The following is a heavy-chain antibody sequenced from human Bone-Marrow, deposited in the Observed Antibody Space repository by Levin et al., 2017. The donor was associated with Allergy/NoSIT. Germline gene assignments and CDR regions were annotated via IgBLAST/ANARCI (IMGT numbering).Heavy chain of an antibody. CDR2: LHNGGNT. D-gene: IGHD5-24*01. V-gene: IGHV4-4*07. CDR1: GGSISNYY. J-gene: IGHJ2*01. CDR3: TRDALLPPRWVAL. Sequence: SETLSLTCTVSGGSISNYYWSWIRQSAGRGLEWIGRLHNGGNTNYNPSLKSRVNMSVDTSKNQFSLKVSSVSAAHTAVYFCTRDALLPPRWVALGGPGTLVTVSS.